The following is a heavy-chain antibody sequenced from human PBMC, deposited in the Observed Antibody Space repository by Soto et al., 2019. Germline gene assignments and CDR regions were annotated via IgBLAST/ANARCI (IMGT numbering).Heavy chain of an antibody. CDR3: ARLAYYYGSGSYYRDAFDI. CDR2: IYPGDSDT. V-gene: IGHV5-51*01. Sequence: GESLKISCKGSGYSFTSYWIGWVRQMPGKGLEWMGIIYPGDSDTRYSPSFQGQVTISADKSISTAYLQWSSLKASDTAMYYCARLAYYYGSGSYYRDAFDIWGQGTVVTVSS. J-gene: IGHJ3*02. CDR1: GYSFTSYW. D-gene: IGHD3-10*01.